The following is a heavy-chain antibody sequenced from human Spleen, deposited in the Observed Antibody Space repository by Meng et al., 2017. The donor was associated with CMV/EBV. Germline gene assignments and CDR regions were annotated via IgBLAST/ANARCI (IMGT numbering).Heavy chain of an antibody. D-gene: IGHD6-6*01. CDR1: AYTFTSSA. CDR3: ARWEYSSSYGMDV. Sequence: ASVKVSCKASAYTFTSSAISWVRQATGQGLEWMGWMNPNSGNTGYAQKFQGRVTITRNTSISTAYMELSSLRSEDTAVYYCARWEYSSSYGMDVWGQGTTVTVSS. CDR2: MNPNSGNT. J-gene: IGHJ6*02. V-gene: IGHV1-8*03.